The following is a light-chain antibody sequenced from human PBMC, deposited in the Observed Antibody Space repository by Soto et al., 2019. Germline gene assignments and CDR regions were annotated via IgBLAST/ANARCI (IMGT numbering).Light chain of an antibody. CDR3: QQYGSSPRFT. J-gene: IGKJ3*01. CDR1: QSVSSSY. Sequence: DIVFTQSPGTLSLSPGERATLSCRASQSVSSSYLAWYQQKPGQAPRLLIYGASSRATGIPDRFSGSGSGTEFTLTISRLEPEDFAVYYCQQYGSSPRFTFGPGTKVDIK. V-gene: IGKV3-20*01. CDR2: GAS.